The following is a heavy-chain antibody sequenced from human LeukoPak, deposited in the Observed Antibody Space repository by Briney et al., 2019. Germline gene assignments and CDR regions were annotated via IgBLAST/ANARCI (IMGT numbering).Heavy chain of an antibody. D-gene: IGHD6-13*01. J-gene: IGHJ4*02. Sequence: GALRLSCADPRVSFRGYSMNTVREAPGEGVEWVSYISSSSSTIYYADSVKGRFTISRDNAKNSLYLQMGSLRAEDTAVYYCARVQAGTLDYWGQGTLVIVSS. CDR2: ISSSSSTI. V-gene: IGHV3-48*01. CDR1: RVSFRGYS. CDR3: ARVQAGTLDY.